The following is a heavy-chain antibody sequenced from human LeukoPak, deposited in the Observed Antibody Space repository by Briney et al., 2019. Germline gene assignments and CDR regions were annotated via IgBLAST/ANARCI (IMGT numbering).Heavy chain of an antibody. CDR3: ARVGDLYCSSTSCYGPRGAFDI. V-gene: IGHV3-21*01. Sequence: GGSLRLSCAASGFTFSSYSMNWVRQAPGKGLEWVSSISSSSSYIYYADSVKGRFTISRDNAKNSLYLQMNSLRAEDTAVYYCARVGDLYCSSTSCYGPRGAFDIWGQGTMVTVSS. D-gene: IGHD2-2*01. CDR2: ISSSSSYI. CDR1: GFTFSSYS. J-gene: IGHJ3*02.